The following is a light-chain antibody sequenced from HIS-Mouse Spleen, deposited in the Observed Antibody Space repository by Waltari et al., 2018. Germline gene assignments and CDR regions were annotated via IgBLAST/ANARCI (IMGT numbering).Light chain of an antibody. CDR2: GNS. J-gene: IGLJ2*01. CDR1: SPNIGAGYD. V-gene: IGLV1-40*01. CDR3: QSYDSSLSGHVV. Sequence: QSVLTPPPSVSGAPGQRVTIPCTGSSPNIGAGYDVHWYQQLPGTAPKLLIYGNSNRPSGVPDRFSGSKSGTSASLAITGLQAEDEADYYCQSYDSSLSGHVVFGGGTKLTVL.